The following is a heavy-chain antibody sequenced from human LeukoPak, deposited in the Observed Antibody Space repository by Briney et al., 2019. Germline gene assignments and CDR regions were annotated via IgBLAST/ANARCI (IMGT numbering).Heavy chain of an antibody. CDR2: INPNSGDT. D-gene: IGHD3-9*01. CDR1: GYTFTGYY. J-gene: IGHJ4*02. V-gene: IGHV1-2*02. CDR3: ARGDNYDILTGYQTPSHLSDY. Sequence: ASVKVSCKASGYTFTGYYVHWVRQAPGQGLEWMGWINPNSGDTNFPQKFQGRVTMTRDTSISTAYMEMSRLRSDDTAVYYCARGDNYDILTGYQTPSHLSDYWGQGTLVTVSS.